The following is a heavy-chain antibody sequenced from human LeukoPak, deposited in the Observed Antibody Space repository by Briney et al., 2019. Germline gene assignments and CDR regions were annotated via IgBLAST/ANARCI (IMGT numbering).Heavy chain of an antibody. V-gene: IGHV3-30*04. Sequence: GRSLRLSCAASGFIFSNYAMHWVRQAPGKGLEWVAGMSYDGGHKYYADSVKGRFTISRDTSKNTLYLQMNSLRAGDTALYYCARPKMAVVTPLDYWGQGTLVTVSS. CDR3: ARPKMAVVTPLDY. CDR2: MSYDGGHK. CDR1: GFIFSNYA. J-gene: IGHJ4*02. D-gene: IGHD4-23*01.